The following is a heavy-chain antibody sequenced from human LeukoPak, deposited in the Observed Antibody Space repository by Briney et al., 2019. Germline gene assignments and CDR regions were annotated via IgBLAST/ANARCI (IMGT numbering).Heavy chain of an antibody. CDR2: IKPDGGEQ. CDR1: GFTFSNYW. J-gene: IGHJ4*02. Sequence: PGGSLRLSCVASGFTFSNYWMNWVRQAPGKGLEWVANIKPDGGEQYYVDSVKGRFTISRDNADNSLHLQLSSLRAEDTAVYYCAREQRTFDYWGQGILVTVSS. D-gene: IGHD5-24*01. CDR3: AREQRTFDY. V-gene: IGHV3-7*03.